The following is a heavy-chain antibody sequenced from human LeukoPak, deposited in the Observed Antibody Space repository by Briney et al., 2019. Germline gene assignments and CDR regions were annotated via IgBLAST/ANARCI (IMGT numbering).Heavy chain of an antibody. CDR2: IYYSGST. CDR1: GGSISSYY. D-gene: IGHD2-2*01. CDR3: ARGEYCSSTSCHPYYYYYYMDV. V-gene: IGHV4-59*01. Sequence: PSETLSLTCTVSGGSISSYYWSWLRQPPGKGLEWIGYIYYSGSTNYNPSLKSRVTISVDTSKNQFSLKLSSVTAADTAVYYCARGEYCSSTSCHPYYYYYYMDVWGKGTTVTVSS. J-gene: IGHJ6*03.